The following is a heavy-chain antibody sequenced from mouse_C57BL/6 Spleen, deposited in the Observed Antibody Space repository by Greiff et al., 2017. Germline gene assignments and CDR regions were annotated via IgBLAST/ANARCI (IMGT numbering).Heavy chain of an antibody. Sequence: QVQLQQSGAELVKPGASVKLSCKASGYTFTEYTIHWVKQRSGQGLEWIGWFYPGSGSIKYNEKFKDKATLTADKSSSTVYMELSRLTSEDSAVYFCARHEDGINYYGSSWVSWFAYWGQGTLVTVSA. J-gene: IGHJ3*01. V-gene: IGHV1-62-2*01. CDR1: GYTFTEYT. CDR3: ARHEDGINYYGSSWVSWFAY. D-gene: IGHD1-1*01. CDR2: FYPGSGSI.